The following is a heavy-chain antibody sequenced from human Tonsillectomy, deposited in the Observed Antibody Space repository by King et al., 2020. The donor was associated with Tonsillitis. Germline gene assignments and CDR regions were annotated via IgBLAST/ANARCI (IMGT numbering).Heavy chain of an antibody. V-gene: IGHV3-7*01. CDR1: GFTFRNFW. CDR2: IKPDGSEQ. D-gene: IGHD3-16*01. Sequence: VQLVESGGGLVQPGGSLRLSCAASGFTFRNFWMSWVRQAPGKGLEWVANIKPDGSEQYYLDSVKGRFTISRDNADNSLYLQMDSLRAEDTAVYYCARDTLGWGDYWGQGTLVTVSS. CDR3: ARDTLGWGDY. J-gene: IGHJ4*02.